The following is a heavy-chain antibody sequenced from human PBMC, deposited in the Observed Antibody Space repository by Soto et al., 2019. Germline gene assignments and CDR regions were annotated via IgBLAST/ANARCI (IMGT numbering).Heavy chain of an antibody. CDR2: ISSSGSTI. Sequence: GGSLILSCAASGFTFSYYYMSWIRQAPGKGLEWVSYISSSGSTIYYADSVKGRFTISRDNAKNSLYLQMNSLRAEDTAVYYCARIRYYDSGSSINWFDPWGQGTLVTVS. D-gene: IGHD3-10*01. CDR3: ARIRYYDSGSSINWFDP. J-gene: IGHJ5*02. CDR1: GFTFSYYY. V-gene: IGHV3-11*01.